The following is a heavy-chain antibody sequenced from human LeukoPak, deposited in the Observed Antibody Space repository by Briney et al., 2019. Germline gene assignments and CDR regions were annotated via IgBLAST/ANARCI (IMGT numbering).Heavy chain of an antibody. CDR3: ATVGSGSPYRYGMDV. CDR1: GYTFTSYD. D-gene: IGHD3-10*01. V-gene: IGHV1-8*01. CDR2: MNPNSGNT. J-gene: IGHJ6*04. Sequence: ASVKVSCKASGYTFTSYDINCVRQATGQGLEWMGWMNPNSGNTGYAQKFQGRVTMTRNTSISTAYMELSSLRSEDTAVYYCATVGSGSPYRYGMDVWGKGTTVTVSS.